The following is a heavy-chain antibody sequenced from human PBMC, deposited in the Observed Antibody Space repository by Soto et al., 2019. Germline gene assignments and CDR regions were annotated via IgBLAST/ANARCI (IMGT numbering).Heavy chain of an antibody. CDR2: IYYSGST. J-gene: IGHJ3*02. CDR1: GGSISSYY. D-gene: IGHD4-17*01. Sequence: QVQLQESGPGLVKPSETLSLTCTVSGGSISSYYWSWIRQPPGKGLEWIGNIYYSGSTNYNPSLKSRLTISVDTSKNQFSLKLSSVTAADTAVYYCARDGGTTVVSRAFDMWGQGTMVTVSS. CDR3: ARDGGTTVVSRAFDM. V-gene: IGHV4-59*01.